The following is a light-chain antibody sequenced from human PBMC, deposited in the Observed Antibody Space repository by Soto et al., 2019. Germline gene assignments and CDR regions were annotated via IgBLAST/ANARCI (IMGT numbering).Light chain of an antibody. CDR2: EVS. CDR1: SSDIGVYNY. J-gene: IGLJ2*01. CDR3: TSSSSTVVV. V-gene: IGLV2-14*01. Sequence: QSVLTQPASVSGSLGQSITIPCTGTSSDIGVYNYVAWYQHHPGKAPKLMLYEVSVRPSGVSNRFSGSKSGNTASLTISGRQAEDEADYYCTSSSSTVVVFGGGTKLTVL.